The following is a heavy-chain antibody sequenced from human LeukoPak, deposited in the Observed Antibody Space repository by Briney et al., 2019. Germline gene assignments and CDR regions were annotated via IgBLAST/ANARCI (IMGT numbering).Heavy chain of an antibody. CDR1: GDSVFSSTAA. D-gene: IGHD1-26*01. CDR3: ARDDVGRRYDY. Sequence: SQTLSLTCAISGDSVFSSTAARNWIRQSPSRGLEWLGRTYYRSNWINEYAISVRGRIAINPDTSKNQFSLQLNSVTPEDTAVYFCARDDVGRRYDYWGQGIRVTVSS. J-gene: IGHJ4*02. CDR2: TYYRSNWIN. V-gene: IGHV6-1*01.